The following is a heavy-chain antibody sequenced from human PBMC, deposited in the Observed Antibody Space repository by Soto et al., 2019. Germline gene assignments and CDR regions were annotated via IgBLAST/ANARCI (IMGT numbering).Heavy chain of an antibody. CDR3: ARGDVLVPAAISGYYCYGLDV. Sequence: QVQLVESGGGVVQPGRSLRLSCAASGFTFSSYAMHWVRQAPGKGLEWVAGISYDGSNKYYADSVKGRFTISRDNSKKRLYLRMNSRRAEDKAVYYCARGDVLVPAAISGYYCYGLDVWGQGTAVTVCS. J-gene: IGHJ6*01. CDR1: GFTFSSYA. V-gene: IGHV3-30-3*01. D-gene: IGHD2-2*01. CDR2: ISYDGSNK.